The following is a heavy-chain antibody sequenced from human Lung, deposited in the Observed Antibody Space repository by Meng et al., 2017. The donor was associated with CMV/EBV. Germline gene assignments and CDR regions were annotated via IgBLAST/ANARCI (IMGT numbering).Heavy chain of an antibody. Sequence: QVHLVGSGGGVVQPGRSLRLSCAASGFTFSSYAMHWVRQAPGKGLEWVAVISYDGSNKYYADSVKGRFTISRDNSKNTLYLQMNSLRAEDTAVYYCARDDSSSWGQGTLVTVSS. CDR2: ISYDGSNK. J-gene: IGHJ5*02. V-gene: IGHV3-30-3*01. CDR3: ARDDSSS. CDR1: GFTFSSYA. D-gene: IGHD3-22*01.